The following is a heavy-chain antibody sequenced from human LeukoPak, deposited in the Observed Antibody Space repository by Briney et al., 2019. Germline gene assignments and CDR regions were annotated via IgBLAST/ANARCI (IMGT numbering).Heavy chain of an antibody. CDR1: GYSFTSYW. D-gene: IGHD3-3*01. V-gene: IGHV5-51*01. Sequence: GESLKISCKGSGYSFTSYWIGWVRQMPGKGLEWMGIIYPGDSDTRYSPSFQGQVTISADKSISTAYLQWSSLKASDTAMYYCARDLRNTTYYDFWSGYPHPHYYYYYGMDVWGQGTTVTVSS. CDR2: IYPGDSDT. J-gene: IGHJ6*02. CDR3: ARDLRNTTYYDFWSGYPHPHYYYYYGMDV.